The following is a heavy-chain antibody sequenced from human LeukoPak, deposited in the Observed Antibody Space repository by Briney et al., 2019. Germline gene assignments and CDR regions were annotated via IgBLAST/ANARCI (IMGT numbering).Heavy chain of an antibody. V-gene: IGHV1-46*01. CDR2: INPSGGST. CDR1: GYTFTSYY. J-gene: IGHJ6*03. CDR3: ARVRVTMVRGPITPYYYYYMDV. Sequence: ASVKVSCKASGYTFTSYYMHWVRQAPGQGLEWMGIINPSGGSTSYAQKFQGRVTMTRDMSTSTVYMELSSLRSEDTAVYYCARVRVTMVRGPITPYYYYYMDVWGKGTTVTVSS. D-gene: IGHD3-10*01.